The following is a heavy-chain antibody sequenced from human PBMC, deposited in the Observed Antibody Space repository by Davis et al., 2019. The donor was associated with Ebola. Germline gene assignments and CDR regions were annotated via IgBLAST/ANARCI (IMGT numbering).Heavy chain of an antibody. CDR3: ARSLRTREFDS. CDR2: IRNKGNSYTT. J-gene: IGHJ4*02. V-gene: IGHV3-72*01. CDR1: GFTFSDHY. D-gene: IGHD2-21*01. Sequence: GESLKISCAASGFTFSDHYMDWVRQAPGQGLEWVARIRNKGNSYTTEYAASVKGRFTISRDDSENSLSLQMNSLKTEDTAVYYCARSLRTREFDSWGQGTLVTVSS.